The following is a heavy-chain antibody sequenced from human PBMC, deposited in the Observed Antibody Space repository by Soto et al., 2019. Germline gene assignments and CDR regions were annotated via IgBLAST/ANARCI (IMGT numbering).Heavy chain of an antibody. CDR1: GGSISSYY. D-gene: IGHD2-2*01. V-gene: IGHV4-59*01. J-gene: IGHJ6*02. CDR3: ARDRGAGYCSSTSCRYYYYYGMDV. CDR2: IYYSGST. Sequence: SETLCLTCTVSGGSISSYYWSWIRQPPGKGLEWIGYIYYSGSTNYNPSLKSRVTISVDTSKNQFSLKLSSVTAADTAVYYCARDRGAGYCSSTSCRYYYYYGMDVWGQGTTVTASS.